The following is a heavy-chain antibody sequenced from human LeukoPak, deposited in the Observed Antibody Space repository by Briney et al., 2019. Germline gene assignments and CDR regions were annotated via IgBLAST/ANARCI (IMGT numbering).Heavy chain of an antibody. V-gene: IGHV4-30-4*08. J-gene: IGHJ4*02. CDR3: ARTAGGKIFDY. Sequence: SETLSLTCTVSGGSISSGDYYWSWIRQPPGKGLEWIGYIYYSGSTYYNPSLKSRVTISVDTSKNQFSLKLSSVTAADTAVYYCARTAGGKIFDYWGQGTLVTVSS. CDR1: GGSISSGDYY. CDR2: IYYSGST. D-gene: IGHD3-16*01.